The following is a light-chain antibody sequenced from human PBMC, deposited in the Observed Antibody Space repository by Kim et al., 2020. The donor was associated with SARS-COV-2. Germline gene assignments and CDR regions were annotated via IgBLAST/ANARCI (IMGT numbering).Light chain of an antibody. CDR3: QQFGSSPVT. CDR2: RAS. V-gene: IGKV3-20*01. J-gene: IGKJ5*01. Sequence: EIVLTQSPGTLSLSLGDTATISCRASQSVISNYLAWYQHKPGQAPRLIIFRASSRAADTPDRFTGGGSGTDFTLTITRVEPEDFAVYYCQQFGSSPVTFGHGTRLEIK. CDR1: QSVISNY.